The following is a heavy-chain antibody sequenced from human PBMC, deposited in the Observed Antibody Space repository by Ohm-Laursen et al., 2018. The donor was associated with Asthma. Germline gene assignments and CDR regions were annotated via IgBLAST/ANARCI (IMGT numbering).Heavy chain of an antibody. CDR1: GFAFSSHG. D-gene: IGHD2-21*02. J-gene: IGHJ3*02. CDR3: ARRDFSGGDPNAAFDI. Sequence: SLRLSCAASGFAFSSHGMHWVRQAPGKGLEWLAIILYDGSETYYADSVKGRFTISRDNSKNTLYLQMNSLRAEDSAVYYCARRDFSGGDPNAAFDIWGQGTMVTVSS. V-gene: IGHV3-30*03. CDR2: ILYDGSET.